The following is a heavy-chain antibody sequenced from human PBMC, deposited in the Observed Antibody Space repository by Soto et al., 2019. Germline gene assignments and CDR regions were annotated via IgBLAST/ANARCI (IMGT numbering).Heavy chain of an antibody. D-gene: IGHD3-3*01. V-gene: IGHV1-8*01. J-gene: IGHJ6*03. Sequence: ASVKVSCKVSGYTLTELSMHWVRQAPGKGLEWMGWMNPNSGNTGYAQKFQGRVTMTRNTSISTAYMELSSLRSEDTAVYYCARPYYDFWSGYYRSVCFWSHHYYYMEVWGKGITVTV. CDR3: ARPYYDFWSGYYRSVCFWSHHYYYMEV. CDR2: MNPNSGNT. CDR1: GYTLTELS.